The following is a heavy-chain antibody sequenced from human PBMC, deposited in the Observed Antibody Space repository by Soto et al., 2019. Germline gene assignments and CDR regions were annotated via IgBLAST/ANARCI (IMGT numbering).Heavy chain of an antibody. CDR1: GYTFTSYG. CDR2: ISAYNGNT. D-gene: IGHD6-6*01. V-gene: IGHV1-18*04. J-gene: IGHJ6*02. CDR3: ARDRLRSSYYYYYGMDV. Sequence: QVQLVQYGAEVKKPGASVKVSCKASGYTFTSYGISWVRQASGQGLEWMGWISAYNGNTNYAQKLQGRVTMTTGTATSTAYMELRSLRSDDTAVYYCARDRLRSSYYYYYGMDVWGQGTTVTVSS.